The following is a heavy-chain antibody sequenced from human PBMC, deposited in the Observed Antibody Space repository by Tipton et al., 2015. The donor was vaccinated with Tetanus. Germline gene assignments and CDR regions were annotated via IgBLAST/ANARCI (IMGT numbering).Heavy chain of an antibody. Sequence: SLRLSCAASGVTFINAWMSWVRQAPGKGLECVAGFWYGGNTNYADSVKGRFTISRDNSKNTLYLQMISLRVEDTAVYYCARETYYYDSSGVHNWFDPWGQGTLVTVSS. CDR2: FWYGGNT. CDR3: ARETYYYDSSGVHNWFDP. CDR1: GVTFINAW. J-gene: IGHJ5*02. V-gene: IGHV3-66*01. D-gene: IGHD3-22*01.